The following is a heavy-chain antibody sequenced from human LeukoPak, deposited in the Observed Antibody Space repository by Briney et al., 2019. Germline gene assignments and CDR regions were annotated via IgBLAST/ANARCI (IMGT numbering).Heavy chain of an antibody. CDR3: ARGFRSVTTWGYFDY. CDR1: GFTVSTNY. J-gene: IGHJ4*02. D-gene: IGHD4-17*01. Sequence: GGSLRLSCAASGFTVSTNYMSWVRQAPGKGLEWVSLIYSGGGTYYADSVKGRFTISRDNSRNTLSLQMNSLRVDDAAVYYCARGFRSVTTWGYFDYWGQGALVTVSS. CDR2: IYSGGGT. V-gene: IGHV3-66*01.